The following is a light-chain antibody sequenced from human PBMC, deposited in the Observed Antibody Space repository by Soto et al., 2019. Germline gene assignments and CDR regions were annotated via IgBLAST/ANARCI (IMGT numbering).Light chain of an antibody. V-gene: IGLV2-8*01. J-gene: IGLJ2*01. CDR3: SSYAGSNNVV. Sequence: QSALTQPPSASGSPGQSVTISCTGTSSDVGGYNYVSWYQQHPGKAPKLMIYEVSKRPSGVPDRFSGSKSGNTASLTVSGLQAEYEADYYCSSYAGSNNVVFGGGTEVTVL. CDR2: EVS. CDR1: SSDVGGYNY.